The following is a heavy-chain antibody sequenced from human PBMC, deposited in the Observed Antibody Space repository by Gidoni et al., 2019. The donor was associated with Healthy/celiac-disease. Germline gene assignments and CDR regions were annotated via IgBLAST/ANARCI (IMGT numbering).Heavy chain of an antibody. D-gene: IGHD6-13*01. V-gene: IGHV4-34*01. CDR2: INHSGST. CDR1: GGSFSGYY. J-gene: IGHJ4*02. CDR3: ARGGRIAAAGTFGY. Sequence: QVQLQQWGAGLLKPSETLYLTCAVYGGSFSGYYWRWIRQPPGKGLEWIGEINHSGSTNYNPSLKSRVTISVDTSKNQFSLKLSSVTAADTAVYYCARGGRIAAAGTFGYWGQGTLVTVSS.